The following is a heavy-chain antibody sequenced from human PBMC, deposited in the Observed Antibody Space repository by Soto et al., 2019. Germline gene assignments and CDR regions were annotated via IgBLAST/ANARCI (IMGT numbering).Heavy chain of an antibody. CDR2: MNPNNGNS. D-gene: IGHD4-17*01. V-gene: IGHV1-8*01. J-gene: IGHJ4*02. CDR1: GYTFTNYD. Sequence: ASVKVSCKASGYTFTNYDVNWVRKATGQGLEWMGWMNPNNGNSDYAQKFQGRVTMTRNTSISTAYMELSSLKSEDTAVYYCARGPVYGDYRHWGQGTLVTVSS. CDR3: ARGPVYGDYRH.